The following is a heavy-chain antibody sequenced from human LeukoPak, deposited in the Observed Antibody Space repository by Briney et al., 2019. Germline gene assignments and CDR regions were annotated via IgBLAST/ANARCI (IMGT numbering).Heavy chain of an antibody. CDR1: GYTFTDYH. D-gene: IGHD3-22*01. V-gene: IGHV1-46*01. CDR3: AREATMTVVLTTGGMDV. J-gene: IGHJ6*02. CDR2: INPSGGST. Sequence: ASVKVSCKASGYTFTDYHMHWVRQAPGQGLEWMGIINPSGGSTSYAQKFQGRVTMTRDTSTNTVYMELSSLRSEDTAVYYCAREATMTVVLTTGGMDVWGQGTTVTVSS.